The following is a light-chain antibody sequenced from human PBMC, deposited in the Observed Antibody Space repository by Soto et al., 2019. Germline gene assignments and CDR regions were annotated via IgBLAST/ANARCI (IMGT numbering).Light chain of an antibody. Sequence: QSALTQPRSVSGAPVHSVTISCTGTSSDVGGYDYVSWYQQHPGKAPKLMIYDVTKRPSGVPDRFSGSRSGNTASLTISGLQAEDDDDYYCCSYAGTYTFYVFGTGTKVTVL. CDR1: SSDVGGYDY. CDR3: CSYAGTYTFYV. CDR2: DVT. V-gene: IGLV2-11*01. J-gene: IGLJ1*01.